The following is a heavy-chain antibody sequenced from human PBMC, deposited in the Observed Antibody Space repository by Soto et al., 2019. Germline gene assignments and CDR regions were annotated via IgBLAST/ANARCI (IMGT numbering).Heavy chain of an antibody. CDR1: GDTFTNYG. Sequence: ASVKVSCKASGDTFTNYGFSWVRQAPGQGLEWMGWISVYSGNTNYAQNVQGRVTMTTDTSTSTAYMELRSLRSDDTAVYYCARDRSPYYYDSSGYPHYWGQGTLVTVSS. D-gene: IGHD3-22*01. V-gene: IGHV1-18*01. CDR2: ISVYSGNT. CDR3: ARDRSPYYYDSSGYPHY. J-gene: IGHJ4*02.